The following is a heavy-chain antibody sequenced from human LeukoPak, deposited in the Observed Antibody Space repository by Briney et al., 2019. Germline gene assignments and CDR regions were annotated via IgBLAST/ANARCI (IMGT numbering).Heavy chain of an antibody. CDR2: IHSGGST. V-gene: IGHV3-66*01. CDR1: GFTFSTCA. CDR3: ARDPGYTSGWYEFDP. D-gene: IGHD6-19*01. J-gene: IGHJ5*02. Sequence: GGSLRLSCAASGFTFSTCAMGWVRQAPGKGLEWVSVIHSGGSTYYADSVKGRFTISRDNSKNTVYLQMNSLRAEDTAVYYCARDPGYTSGWYEFDPWGQGTLVTVSS.